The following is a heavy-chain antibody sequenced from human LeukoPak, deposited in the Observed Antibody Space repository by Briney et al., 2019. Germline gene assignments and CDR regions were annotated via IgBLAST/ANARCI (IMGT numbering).Heavy chain of an antibody. J-gene: IGHJ6*02. CDR3: ARIYYGSGSYWSSGSYYGMDV. CDR1: GFTFSNFW. Sequence: GGSLRLSCVASGFTFSNFWMSWVRQVPGRGLEWVANIQRDESEKYYVDSVEGRFTISRDNAKSSLFLQMNSLRAEDTAVYYCARIYYGSGSYWSSGSYYGMDVWGQGTTVTVSS. V-gene: IGHV3-7*01. CDR2: IQRDESEK. D-gene: IGHD3-10*01.